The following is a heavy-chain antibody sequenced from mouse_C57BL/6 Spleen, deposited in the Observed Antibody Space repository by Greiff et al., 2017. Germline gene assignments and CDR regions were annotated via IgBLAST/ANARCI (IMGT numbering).Heavy chain of an antibody. CDR1: GFTFSDYG. CDR3: ARLVGYAMDY. Sequence: DVMLVESGGGLVKPGGSLKLSCAASGFTFSDYGMHWVRQAPEKGLEWVAYLSSGSSTIYYADTVKGRVTISRDNAKNTLFLQMTSLRSEDTAMYYCARLVGYAMDYWGQGTSVTVSS. CDR2: LSSGSSTI. J-gene: IGHJ4*01. V-gene: IGHV5-17*01.